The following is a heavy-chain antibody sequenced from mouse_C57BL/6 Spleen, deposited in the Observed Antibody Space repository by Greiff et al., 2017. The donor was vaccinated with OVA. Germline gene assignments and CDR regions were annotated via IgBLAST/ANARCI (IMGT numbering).Heavy chain of an antibody. V-gene: IGHV1-61*01. CDR3: ARGSWDDAMDY. J-gene: IGHJ4*01. D-gene: IGHD4-1*01. CDR1: GYTFTSYW. Sequence: QVQLQQPGAELVRPGSSVKLSCKASGYTFTSYWMDWVKQRPGQGLEWIGNIYPSDSETHYNQKFKDKATLTVDKSSSTAYMQLSSLTSEDSAVYYCARGSWDDAMDYWGQGTSVTVSS. CDR2: IYPSDSET.